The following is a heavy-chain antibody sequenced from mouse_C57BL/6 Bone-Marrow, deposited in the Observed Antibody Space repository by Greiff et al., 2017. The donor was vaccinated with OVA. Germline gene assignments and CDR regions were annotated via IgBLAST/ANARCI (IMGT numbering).Heavy chain of an antibody. D-gene: IGHD1-1*01. Sequence: QVQLQQPGAELVKPGASVKLSCKASGYTFTSYWMQWVKQRPGQGLEWIGEIDPSDSYTNYNQKFKGKATLTVDTSSSTAYMQLSSLTAEDSAVYYCARGVLYYYGSPYWGQGTLVTVSA. V-gene: IGHV1-50*01. J-gene: IGHJ3*01. CDR2: IDPSDSYT. CDR1: GYTFTSYW. CDR3: ARGVLYYYGSPY.